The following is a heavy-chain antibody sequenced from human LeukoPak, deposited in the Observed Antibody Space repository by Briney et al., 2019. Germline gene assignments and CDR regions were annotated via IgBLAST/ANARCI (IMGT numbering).Heavy chain of an antibody. CDR2: IHTTGRT. Sequence: SQTESLTCSISGGSISSGDHYWAWIRQPAGEELEWIGRIHTTGRTNYNPSLKSRVYISVDTSKNQFSLELSSLTAADTAVYYCAREFDYEGVDPWGQGTLVTVSS. CDR1: GGSISSGDHY. D-gene: IGHD4-17*01. CDR3: AREFDYEGVDP. V-gene: IGHV4-61*02. J-gene: IGHJ5*02.